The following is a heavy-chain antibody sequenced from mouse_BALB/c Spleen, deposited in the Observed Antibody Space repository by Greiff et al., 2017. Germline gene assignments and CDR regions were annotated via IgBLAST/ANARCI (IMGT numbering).Heavy chain of an antibody. J-gene: IGHJ1*01. Sequence: EVQLQQSGPELEKPGASVKISCKASGYSFTGYNMNWVKQSNGKSLEWIGNIDPYYGGTSYNQKFKGKATLTVDKSSSTAYMQLKSLTSEDSAVYDCAREGFYGGNSAYWYFDVWGAGTTVTVSS. CDR1: GYSFTGYN. CDR3: AREGFYGGNSAYWYFDV. D-gene: IGHD1-1*02. CDR2: IDPYYGGT. V-gene: IGHV1-39*01.